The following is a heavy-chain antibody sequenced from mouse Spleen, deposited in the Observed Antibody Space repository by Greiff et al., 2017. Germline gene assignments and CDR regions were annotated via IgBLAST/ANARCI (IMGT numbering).Heavy chain of an antibody. CDR2: INPSTGGT. V-gene: IGHV1-42*01. Sequence: EVKLVESGPELVKPGASVKISCKASGYSFTGYYMNWVKQSPEKSLEWIGEINPSTGGTTYNQKFKAKATLTVDKSSSTAYMQLKSLTSEDSAVYYCARSGYDGYFDVWGAGTTVTVSS. D-gene: IGHD2-2*01. CDR3: ARSGYDGYFDV. CDR1: GYSFTGYY. J-gene: IGHJ1*01.